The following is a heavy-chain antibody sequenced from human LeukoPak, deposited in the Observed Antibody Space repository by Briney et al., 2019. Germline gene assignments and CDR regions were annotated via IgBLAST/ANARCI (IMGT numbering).Heavy chain of an antibody. CDR1: GFSFSRYG. CDR3: AKVGGYDYDYYYYMDV. D-gene: IGHD5-12*01. Sequence: GGTLRLSCAASGFSFSRYGMSWVRQAPGKGLEWVSAISGSGGSTYYADSVKGRFTISRDNSKNTLYLQMNSLRAEDTAVYYCAKVGGYDYDYYYYMDVWGKGTTVTISS. V-gene: IGHV3-23*01. J-gene: IGHJ6*03. CDR2: ISGSGGST.